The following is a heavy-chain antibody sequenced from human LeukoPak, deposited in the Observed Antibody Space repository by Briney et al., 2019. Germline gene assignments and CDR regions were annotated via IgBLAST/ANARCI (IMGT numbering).Heavy chain of an antibody. V-gene: IGHV5-51*01. CDR2: IYPGDPDP. Sequence: GESLKISCKVSGYSFTSHWIAWVRQQPGKDLEWMGNIYPGDPDPRYSPSFEGQVTLLADQSINTAYLQWSSLTASDIDIYYCGRLGGDYDSNGYHGAYDHWGQGALVTVSS. D-gene: IGHD3-22*01. CDR1: GYSFTSHW. J-gene: IGHJ4*02. CDR3: GRLGGDYDSNGYHGAYDH.